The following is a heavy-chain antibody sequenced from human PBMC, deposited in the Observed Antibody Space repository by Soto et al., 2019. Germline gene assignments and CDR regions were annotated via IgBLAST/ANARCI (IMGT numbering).Heavy chain of an antibody. J-gene: IGHJ3*02. CDR1: GFTFSSYG. CDR2: ISYDGSNK. Sequence: QVQLVESGGGVVQPGRSLRLSCAASGFTFSSYGMHWVRQAPGKGLEWVAVISYDGSNKYYADSVKGRFTISRDNSKNTLYQKMNSLRAEDTAVYYCAKVGGRSWYGAFEIWGKGTMVTVSS. CDR3: AKVGGRSWYGAFEI. V-gene: IGHV3-30*18. D-gene: IGHD6-13*01.